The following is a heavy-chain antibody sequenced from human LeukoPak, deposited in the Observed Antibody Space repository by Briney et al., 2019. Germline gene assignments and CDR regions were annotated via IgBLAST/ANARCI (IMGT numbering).Heavy chain of an antibody. V-gene: IGHV4-59*01. CDR2: IYYSGST. D-gene: IGHD1/OR15-1a*01. CDR3: ARAGNTDRSFDY. CDR1: GGSISSYY. Sequence: PSETLSLTCTVSGGSISSYYWSWLRQPPGKGLEWIGYIYYSGSTNYNPSLKSRVTISVDTSKNQFSLKLSSVTAADTAVYYCARAGNTDRSFDYWGQGTLVTVSS. J-gene: IGHJ4*02.